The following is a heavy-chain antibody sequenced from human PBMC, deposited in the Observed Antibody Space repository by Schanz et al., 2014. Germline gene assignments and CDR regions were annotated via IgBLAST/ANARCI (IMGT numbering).Heavy chain of an antibody. Sequence: QVQLVQSGAEVKKPGASVKVSCKASGYTFTSYGISWVRQAPGQGLGWMGWISADNGNTNYAQSLQGRVTMTTDTSTSIDYMELRSLTSDDSSVYYCARDRDQWDGNYLDYWGQGTLVTVSS. J-gene: IGHJ4*02. V-gene: IGHV1-18*01. CDR3: ARDRDQWDGNYLDY. D-gene: IGHD1-26*01. CDR2: ISADNGNT. CDR1: GYTFTSYG.